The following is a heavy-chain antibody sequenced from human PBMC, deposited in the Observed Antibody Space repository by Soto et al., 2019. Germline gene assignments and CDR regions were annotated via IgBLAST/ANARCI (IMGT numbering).Heavy chain of an antibody. D-gene: IGHD6-19*01. J-gene: IGHJ1*01. CDR3: ARDPGSGWEYLQH. V-gene: IGHV3-21*02. CDR1: GFTFSNYG. CDR2: ISSGSSYI. Sequence: EVQLVESGGGLVKPGGSLRISCAASGFTFSNYGMNWVRQAPGKGLEWVSSISSGSSYIFYADSVKGRFTISRDNAENSLYLQMNSLPAEDSAVYYCARDPGSGWEYLQHWGQGTLVTVSS.